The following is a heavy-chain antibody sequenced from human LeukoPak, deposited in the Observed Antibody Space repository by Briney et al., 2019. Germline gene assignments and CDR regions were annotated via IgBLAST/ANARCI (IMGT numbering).Heavy chain of an antibody. D-gene: IGHD2-15*01. CDR1: GGSFSGYY. J-gene: IGHJ5*02. V-gene: IGHV4-34*01. CDR2: INHSGST. CDR3: ARGLWWPTRWFDP. Sequence: SETLSLTCAVYGGSFSGYYWGGIRHPPGKGLEWIGEINHSGSTNYNPSLKSRVTISVDTSKNQFSLKLSSVTAADTAVYYCARGLWWPTRWFDPWGQGTLVTVSS.